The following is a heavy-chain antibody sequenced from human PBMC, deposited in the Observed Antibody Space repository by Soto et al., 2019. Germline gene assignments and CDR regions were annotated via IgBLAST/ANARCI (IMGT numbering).Heavy chain of an antibody. D-gene: IGHD6-13*01. CDR2: MNPNSGNT. CDR3: ARLYSSSWYSGFDP. Sequence: SVKVSCKASGYTFTSYDINWVRQATGQGLEWMGWMNPNSGNTGYAQKFQGRVTMTRNTSISTAYMELSSLRSEDTAVYYCARLYSSSWYSGFDPWGQGTLVTVSS. J-gene: IGHJ5*02. V-gene: IGHV1-8*01. CDR1: GYTFTSYD.